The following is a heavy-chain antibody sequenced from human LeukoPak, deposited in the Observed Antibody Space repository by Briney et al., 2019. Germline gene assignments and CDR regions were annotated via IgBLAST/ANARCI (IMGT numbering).Heavy chain of an antibody. D-gene: IGHD2-8*01. J-gene: IGHJ6*03. CDR3: AREFAYSAAKVYAPNMDV. V-gene: IGHV1-46*01. CDR1: GYTFTSYY. CDR2: INPSGGST. Sequence: ASVKVSCKASGYTFTSYYMHWVRQAPGQGLEWMGIINPSGGSTSYAQKFQGRVTMTRDMSTSTVYMELSSLRSEDTAVYYCAREFAYSAAKVYAPNMDVWGKGTTVTVSS.